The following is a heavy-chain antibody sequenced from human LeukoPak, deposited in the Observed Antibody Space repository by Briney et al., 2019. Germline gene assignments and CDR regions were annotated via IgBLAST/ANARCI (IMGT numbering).Heavy chain of an antibody. Sequence: ASVKVSCKASGYTFTGYYMHWVRQAPGQGLEWMGRINPNSGGTNYAQKFQGRVTMTRDTSISTAYMELSRLRSDGSAVYYCARLGVPAAIGLANFDYWGQGTLVTVSS. CDR1: GYTFTGYY. V-gene: IGHV1-2*06. CDR2: INPNSGGT. CDR3: ARLGVPAAIGLANFDY. D-gene: IGHD2-2*02. J-gene: IGHJ4*02.